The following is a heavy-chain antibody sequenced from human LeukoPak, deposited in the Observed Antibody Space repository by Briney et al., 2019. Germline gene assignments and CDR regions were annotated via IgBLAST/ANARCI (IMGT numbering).Heavy chain of an antibody. CDR2: ISSSGGST. Sequence: GGSLRLSCAASGFTFSTYAMSWVRQAPGKGLEWVSAISSSGGSTYYADSVKGRFTISRDNSKNTLYLQMNSLRAEDTAVYYCARVRGSYYLDYWGQGTLVTVSS. D-gene: IGHD1-26*01. J-gene: IGHJ4*02. CDR1: GFTFSTYA. V-gene: IGHV3-23*01. CDR3: ARVRGSYYLDY.